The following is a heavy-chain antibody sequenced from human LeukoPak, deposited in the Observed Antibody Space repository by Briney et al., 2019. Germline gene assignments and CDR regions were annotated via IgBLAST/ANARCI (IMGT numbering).Heavy chain of an antibody. CDR3: ASLDGAACAY. V-gene: IGHV1-18*01. D-gene: IGHD6-13*01. CDR1: GYTLTELS. J-gene: IGHJ4*02. Sequence: ASVKVSCKVSGYTLTELSMHWVRQAPGQGLEWMGWISAYNGNTNYAQKLQGRVTMTTDTSTSTAYMELRSLRSDDTAVYYCASLDGAACAYWGQGTLVTVSS. CDR2: ISAYNGNT.